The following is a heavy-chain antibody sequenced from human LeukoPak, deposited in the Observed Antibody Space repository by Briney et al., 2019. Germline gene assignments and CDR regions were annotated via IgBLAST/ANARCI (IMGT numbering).Heavy chain of an antibody. D-gene: IGHD2-15*01. CDR2: ISSSSSYI. Sequence: GGSLRLSCAASGFTFSSYSMNWVRQAPGKGLEWVSSISSSSSYIYYADSVKGRFTISRDNAKNSLYLQMNSLRAEDTAVYYCARGGAYCSGGSCYPYYFDYWGQGTLVTVSS. V-gene: IGHV3-21*01. CDR3: ARGGAYCSGGSCYPYYFDY. CDR1: GFTFSSYS. J-gene: IGHJ4*02.